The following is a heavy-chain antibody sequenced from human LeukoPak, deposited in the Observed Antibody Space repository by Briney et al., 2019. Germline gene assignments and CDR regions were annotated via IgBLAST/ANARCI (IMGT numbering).Heavy chain of an antibody. CDR2: IYYSGST. J-gene: IGHJ5*02. V-gene: IGHV4-39*01. D-gene: IGHD6-19*01. Sequence: SETLSLTCTVSGGSISSSSYYWGWIRQPPGKGLEWIGSIYYSGSTYYNPSLKSRVTISVDTSKNQFSLKLSSVTAADTAVYYCASSLRIIAVAGPNWFDPWGQGTLVTVSS. CDR3: ASSLRIIAVAGPNWFDP. CDR1: GGSISSSSYY.